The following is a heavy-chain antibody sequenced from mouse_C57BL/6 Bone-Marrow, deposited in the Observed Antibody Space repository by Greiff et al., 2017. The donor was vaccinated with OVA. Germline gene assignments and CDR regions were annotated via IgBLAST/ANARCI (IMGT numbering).Heavy chain of an antibody. CDR1: GFTFSDYY. D-gene: IGHD4-1*01. Sequence: EVKLVESEGGLVQPGSSMKLSCTASGFTFSDYYMAWVRQVPEKGLEWVANINYDGSSTYYLDSLKSRFIISRENAKNILYLQMSSLKSEDTATYYCARRNWSGGYFDYWGQGTTLTVSS. J-gene: IGHJ2*01. V-gene: IGHV5-16*01. CDR2: INYDGSST. CDR3: ARRNWSGGYFDY.